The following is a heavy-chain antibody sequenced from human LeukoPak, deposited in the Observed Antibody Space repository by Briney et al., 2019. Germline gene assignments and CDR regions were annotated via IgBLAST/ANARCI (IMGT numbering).Heavy chain of an antibody. CDR2: ISGSGGST. CDR3: AKDLRGWYGDYSEDGVDV. V-gene: IGHV3-23*01. J-gene: IGHJ6*02. CDR1: GFTFSSYA. Sequence: GGSLRLSCAASGFTFSSYAMSWVRQAPGKGLEWVSAISGSGGSTYYADSVKGRFTISRDNSKNTLYLQMNSLRAEDTAVYYCAKDLRGWYGDYSEDGVDVWGQGTTVTVSS. D-gene: IGHD4-17*01.